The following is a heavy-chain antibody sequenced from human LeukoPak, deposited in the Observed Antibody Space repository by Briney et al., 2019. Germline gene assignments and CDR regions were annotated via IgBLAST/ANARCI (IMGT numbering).Heavy chain of an antibody. J-gene: IGHJ4*02. Sequence: SETLSLTCTDAGGSISSSSHYWGWIRQPPGKGLEWIGAIYYSGSTYYNPSLKSRLTISVDTSRDQFSLKLSSVTAADTAVYYCARLRGYYFDSWGQGTLVTVSS. CDR3: ARLRGYYFDS. CDR1: GGSISSSSHY. CDR2: IYYSGST. D-gene: IGHD5-12*01. V-gene: IGHV4-39*01.